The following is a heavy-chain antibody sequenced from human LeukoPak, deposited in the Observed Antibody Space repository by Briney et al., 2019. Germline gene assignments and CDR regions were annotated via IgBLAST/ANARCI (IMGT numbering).Heavy chain of an antibody. CDR2: IRSKAYGGTT. V-gene: IGHV3-49*04. J-gene: IGHJ6*02. CDR3: TRDLRYYYGMDV. CDR1: GFTFGDYA. Sequence: GRSLRLSCTASGFTFGDYAMSWVRQAPGKGLEWVGFIRSKAYGGTTEYAAPVKGRFTISRDDSKSIAYLQMNSLKTEDTAVYYCTRDLRYYYGMDVWGQGTTVTVSS.